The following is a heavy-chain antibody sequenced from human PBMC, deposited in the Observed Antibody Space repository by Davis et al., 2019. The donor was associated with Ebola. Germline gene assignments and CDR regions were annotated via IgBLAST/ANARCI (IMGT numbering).Heavy chain of an antibody. Sequence: PSETLSLTCTVSGGSVSSGSYYWSWIRQPPGKGLEWIGYIYYSGSTNYNPSLKSRVTISVDTSKNQFSLKLSSVTAADTAVYYCARSRVVVPADYYYMDVWGKGTTVTVSS. V-gene: IGHV4-61*01. CDR2: IYYSGST. CDR1: GGSVSSGSYY. J-gene: IGHJ6*03. CDR3: ARSRVVVPADYYYMDV. D-gene: IGHD2-2*01.